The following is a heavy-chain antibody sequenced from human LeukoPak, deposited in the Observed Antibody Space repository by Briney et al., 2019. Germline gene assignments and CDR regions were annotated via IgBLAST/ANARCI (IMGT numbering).Heavy chain of an antibody. CDR2: ISSSGSTI. Sequence: AGGSLRLSCAASGFTFSSYEMNWVRQAPGKGLEWVSYISSSGSTIYYADSVKGRFTISRDNAKNSLYLQMNSLRAEDMAVYYCARDLAIVVQPRYYYYYGMDVWGKGTTVTVSS. V-gene: IGHV3-48*03. J-gene: IGHJ6*04. CDR1: GFTFSSYE. D-gene: IGHD2-2*03. CDR3: ARDLAIVVQPRYYYYYGMDV.